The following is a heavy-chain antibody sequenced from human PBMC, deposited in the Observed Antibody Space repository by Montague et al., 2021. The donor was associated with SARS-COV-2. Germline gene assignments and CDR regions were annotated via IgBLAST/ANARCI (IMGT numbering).Heavy chain of an antibody. Sequence: SETLSLTCTVSGGSISSSSYYWGWIRQPPGKGLEWIGSIYYSGSTYYNPSPKSRVTISVDTSKNQFSLKLSSVTAADTAVYYCARSDLSVIVLVVYATRGGYFDLWGHGTLVTVSS. D-gene: IGHD2-8*02. CDR2: IYYSGST. CDR1: GGSISSSSYY. CDR3: ARSDLSVIVLVVYATRGGYFDL. J-gene: IGHJ2*01. V-gene: IGHV4-39*07.